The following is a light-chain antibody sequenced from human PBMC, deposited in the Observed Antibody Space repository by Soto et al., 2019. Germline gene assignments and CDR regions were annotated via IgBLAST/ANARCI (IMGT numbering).Light chain of an antibody. J-gene: IGKJ2*01. Sequence: DIQMTQSPSTLSASVGDRVTITCRASQSISSWLAWYQQKPGKAPKLLIYKAPSLESGVPSRFSGSGSGTEFTLTISSLQPDDFATYYCQQYNSYPYTFGQGTKVDIK. CDR2: KAP. V-gene: IGKV1-5*03. CDR3: QQYNSYPYT. CDR1: QSISSW.